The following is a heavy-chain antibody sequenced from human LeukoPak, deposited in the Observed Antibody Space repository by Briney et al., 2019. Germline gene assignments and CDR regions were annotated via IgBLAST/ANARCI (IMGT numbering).Heavy chain of an antibody. V-gene: IGHV1-18*01. Sequence: GASVKVSCKASGYTFTSYGISWVRQAPGQGLEWMGWISAYNGNTNYAQKLQGRVTMTTDTSTSTAYMELRSLRSDDTAVYYCARRGFDCSGGSCYSYYFDYWGQGTLVTVSS. J-gene: IGHJ4*02. CDR2: ISAYNGNT. CDR1: GYTFTSYG. D-gene: IGHD2-15*01. CDR3: ARRGFDCSGGSCYSYYFDY.